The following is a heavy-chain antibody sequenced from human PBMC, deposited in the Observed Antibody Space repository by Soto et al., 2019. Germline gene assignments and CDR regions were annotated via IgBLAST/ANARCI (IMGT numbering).Heavy chain of an antibody. CDR3: ARWGAGRAQTFDY. V-gene: IGHV1-2*04. D-gene: IGHD1-26*01. J-gene: IGHJ4*02. CDR2: INPNSGGT. Sequence: ASVKVSCKASGYTFTGYYMHWVRQAPGQGLEWMGWINPNSGGTNYAQKFQGWVTMTRDTSISTAYMELSRLRSDDTAVYYCARWGAGRAQTFDYWGQGTLVTAPQ. CDR1: GYTFTGYY.